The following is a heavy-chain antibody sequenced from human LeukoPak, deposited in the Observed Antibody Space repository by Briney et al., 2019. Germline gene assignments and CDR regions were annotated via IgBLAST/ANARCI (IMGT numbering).Heavy chain of an antibody. J-gene: IGHJ4*02. CDR3: ARGNTAVTRHFDF. CDR2: ISSGSSAI. Sequence: GGSLRLSCEASGFTFTTYSMTWVRQAPGKGLEWVSIISSGSSAIFSADALKGRFTISRDDAKNLLYLDMNSLRAEDMAVYYCARGNTAVTRHFDFWGQGTLVTVSS. CDR1: GFTFTTYS. V-gene: IGHV3-21*01. D-gene: IGHD4-17*01.